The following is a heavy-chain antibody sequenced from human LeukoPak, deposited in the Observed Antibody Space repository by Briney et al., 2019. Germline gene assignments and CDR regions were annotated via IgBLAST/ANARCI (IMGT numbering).Heavy chain of an antibody. Sequence: SETLSLTCDVFGGSFTDYFWTWIRQSPGKGLEWIGEINDYSGNTNYNPSLNSRVSISLEKSKNQFSLELRSVTAADTAVYYCARGRIAKIVVVHSFQYGMDVWGQGATVTVSS. J-gene: IGHJ6*02. CDR3: ARGRIAKIVVVHSFQYGMDV. CDR2: INDYSGNT. CDR1: GGSFTDYF. D-gene: IGHD3-22*01. V-gene: IGHV4-34*01.